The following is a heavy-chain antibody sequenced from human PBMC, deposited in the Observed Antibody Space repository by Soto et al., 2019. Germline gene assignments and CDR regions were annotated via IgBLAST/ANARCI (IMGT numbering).Heavy chain of an antibody. J-gene: IGHJ4*02. D-gene: IGHD6-19*01. CDR3: ARDQQWLVRFYFDF. CDR2: IWYDGSNK. Sequence: GSLLLSCAASGFTFSSYGMHWVRQAAGKGLEWVAVIWYDGSNKYYADSVKGRFTISRDNSKNTLYLQMNSLRAEDTAVYYCARDQQWLVRFYFDFWGQGTLVTVSS. CDR1: GFTFSSYG. V-gene: IGHV3-33*01.